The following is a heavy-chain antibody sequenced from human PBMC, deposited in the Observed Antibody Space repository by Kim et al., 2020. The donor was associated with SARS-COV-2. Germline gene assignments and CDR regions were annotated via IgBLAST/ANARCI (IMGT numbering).Heavy chain of an antibody. J-gene: IGHJ3*02. Sequence: SETLSLTCAVYGGSFSGYYWSWIRQPPGKGLEWIGEINHSGSTNYNPSLKSRVTISVDTSKNQFSLKLSSVTAADTAVYYCARSRPHHYYDSSGYRPRDAFDIWGQGTMVTVSS. CDR3: ARSRPHHYYDSSGYRPRDAFDI. CDR1: GGSFSGYY. CDR2: INHSGST. D-gene: IGHD3-22*01. V-gene: IGHV4-34*01.